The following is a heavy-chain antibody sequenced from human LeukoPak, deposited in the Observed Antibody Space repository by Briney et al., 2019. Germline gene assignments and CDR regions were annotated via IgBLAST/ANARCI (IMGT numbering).Heavy chain of an antibody. CDR1: GFTFSSYA. J-gene: IGHJ4*02. CDR3: ARAPYGGNSGSAFDY. Sequence: GSLRLSCAASGFTFSSYAMHWVRQAPGKGLEWVAVISYDGSNKYYADSVKGRFTISRDNSKNTLYLQMNSLRAEDTAVYYCARAPYGGNSGSAFDYWGQGTLVTVSS. CDR2: ISYDGSNK. D-gene: IGHD4-23*01. V-gene: IGHV3-30-3*01.